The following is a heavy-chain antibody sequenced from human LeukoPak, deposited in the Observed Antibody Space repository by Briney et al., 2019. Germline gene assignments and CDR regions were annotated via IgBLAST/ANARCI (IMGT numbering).Heavy chain of an antibody. CDR1: GFTFDDYG. J-gene: IGHJ6*03. Sequence: PGGSLRLSCAASGFTFDDYGMSWVPHAPGKGREWVSGINWNGGSTGYADSVRGRFTISRDNAKNSLYLQMNSLRAEDTALYYCARDPYDFWSGYYPYYYYYYMDVWGKGTTVTVSS. V-gene: IGHV3-20*04. CDR3: ARDPYDFWSGYYPYYYYYYMDV. D-gene: IGHD3-3*01. CDR2: INWNGGST.